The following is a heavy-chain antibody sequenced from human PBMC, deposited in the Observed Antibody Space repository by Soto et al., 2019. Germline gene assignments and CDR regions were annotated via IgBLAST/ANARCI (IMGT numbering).Heavy chain of an antibody. V-gene: IGHV4-59*01. CDR3: ARHTVTIRAGFDY. CDR2: THYSGNT. CDR1: GGSISTYY. D-gene: IGHD4-17*01. J-gene: IGHJ4*02. Sequence: SETLSLSCTVSGGSISTYYGDWIRQPPGKELEWIGYTHYSGNTNYHPSLTSRVTISLDTSRNQFSLKLSSVTAADTAIYYCARHTVTIRAGFDYWGQGALVTVSS.